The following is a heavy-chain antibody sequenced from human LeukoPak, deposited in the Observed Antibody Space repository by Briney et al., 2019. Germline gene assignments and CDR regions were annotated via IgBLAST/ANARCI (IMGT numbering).Heavy chain of an antibody. CDR1: GFAISTYA. V-gene: IGHV3-48*04. Sequence: HPGGSLRLSCAASGFAISTYAMAWVRQAPGKGLEWISSLSSGRSPSYSDSLEGRLTMSSDNARNTLYLQMDNLRGEDTAMYYCARQLGYCAAGTCYFDSWGHGTQVTVSS. J-gene: IGHJ4*01. CDR3: ARQLGYCAAGTCYFDS. CDR2: LSSGRSP. D-gene: IGHD7-27*01.